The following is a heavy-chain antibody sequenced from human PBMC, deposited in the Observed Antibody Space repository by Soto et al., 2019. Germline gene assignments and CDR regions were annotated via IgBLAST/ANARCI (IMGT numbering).Heavy chain of an antibody. CDR2: IIPIVGTG. CDR1: GGTFSNYA. Sequence: QVQLGQSGAEVRKPGSSVTGSCKASGGTFSNYAISWVRQAPGQGPEWMGGIIPIVGTGSYAQKFQGRVTITADEPTTTAYMELSSLRFEDTAVYYCARVVILVPTASTHYYYHMDVWGPGTTVTVSS. V-gene: IGHV1-69*01. CDR3: ARVVILVPTASTHYYYHMDV. J-gene: IGHJ6*02. D-gene: IGHD2-2*01.